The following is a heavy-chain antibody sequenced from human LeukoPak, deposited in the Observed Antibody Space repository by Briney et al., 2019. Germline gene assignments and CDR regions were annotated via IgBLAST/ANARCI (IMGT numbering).Heavy chain of an antibody. CDR1: GFTFSGSA. V-gene: IGHV3-73*01. CDR2: IRSKANSYAT. CDR3: TRHYGMDV. Sequence: PGGSLRLSCAASGFTFSGSAMHWVRQASGKGLEWVGRIRSKANSYATAYAASVKGRSTISRDDSKNTAYLQMNSLKPEDTAVYYCTRHYGMDVWGQGTTVTVSS. J-gene: IGHJ6*02.